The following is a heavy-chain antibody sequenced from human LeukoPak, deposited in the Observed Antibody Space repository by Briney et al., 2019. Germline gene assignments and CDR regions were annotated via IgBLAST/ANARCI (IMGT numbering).Heavy chain of an antibody. CDR3: ARAPDARNYDSSGYSLYYFDY. D-gene: IGHD3-22*01. CDR2: ISHSGST. J-gene: IGHJ4*02. Sequence: SETLSLTCAVSGGSFSGYYWSWIRQPPGTGLGWIGEISHSGSTNDNPSLKSRVTISVDTSKNQFSLKLSSVTAADTAVYYCARAPDARNYDSSGYSLYYFDYWGQGTLVTVSS. V-gene: IGHV4-34*01. CDR1: GGSFSGYY.